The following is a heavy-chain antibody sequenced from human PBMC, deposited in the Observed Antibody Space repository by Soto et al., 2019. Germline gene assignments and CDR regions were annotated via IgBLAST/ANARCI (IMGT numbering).Heavy chain of an antibody. CDR1: GFTFSSYA. V-gene: IGHV3-23*01. Sequence: GGSLRLSCAASGFTFSSYAMSWVRQAPGKGLEWVSAISGSGGSTYYADSVKGRFTISRDNSKNTLYLQMNSLRAEDTAVYYCAKMGDWNDRSRYNWFDPWGQGTLVTVSS. J-gene: IGHJ5*02. D-gene: IGHD1-1*01. CDR3: AKMGDWNDRSRYNWFDP. CDR2: ISGSGGST.